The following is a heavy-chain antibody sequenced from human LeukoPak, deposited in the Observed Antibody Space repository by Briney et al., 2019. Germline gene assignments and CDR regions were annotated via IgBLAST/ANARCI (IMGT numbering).Heavy chain of an antibody. D-gene: IGHD2-2*01. CDR1: GGSISSGGYY. CDR3: ATAKDIVVV. J-gene: IGHJ4*02. V-gene: IGHV4-31*03. CDR2: IYYSGST. Sequence: SQTLSFTCTVSGGSISSGGYYWSWNPPHQGMGLEWIVYIYYSGSTYSYLTLQSRITISVYKTKYQLYLKLISVTAAATAVYYCATAKDIVVVWDQGTRVTVSS.